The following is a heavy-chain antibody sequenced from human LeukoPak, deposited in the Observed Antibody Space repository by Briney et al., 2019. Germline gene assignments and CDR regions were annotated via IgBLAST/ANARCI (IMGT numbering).Heavy chain of an antibody. CDR1: GFTFSSYA. D-gene: IGHD3-3*01. V-gene: IGHV3-64*01. CDR3: ARGYDFWSGYWSHIDY. J-gene: IGHJ4*02. CDR2: ISSNGGST. Sequence: PGGSLRLSCAASGFTFSSYAMHWVRQAPGKGLEYVSAISSNGGSTYYANSVKGRFTISRDNSKNTLYLQMGSLRAEDMAVYYCARGYDFWSGYWSHIDYWGQGTLVTVSS.